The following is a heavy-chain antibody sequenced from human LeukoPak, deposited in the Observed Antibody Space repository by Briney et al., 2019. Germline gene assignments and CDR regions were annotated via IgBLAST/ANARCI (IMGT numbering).Heavy chain of an antibody. CDR3: ARDPPSTYYYDSSGYFDY. CDR2: IYTSGST. CDR1: GGSISSYY. D-gene: IGHD3-22*01. Sequence: SETLSLTCTVSGGSISSYYWSWIRQPAGKGLEWIGRIYTSGSTNYNPSLKGRVTMSVDTSKNQFSLKLSSVTAADTAVYYCARDPPSTYYYDSSGYFDYWGQGTLVTVSS. J-gene: IGHJ4*02. V-gene: IGHV4-4*07.